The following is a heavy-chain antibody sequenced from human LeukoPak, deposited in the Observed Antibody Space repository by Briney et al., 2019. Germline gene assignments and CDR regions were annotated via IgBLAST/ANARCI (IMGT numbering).Heavy chain of an antibody. Sequence: SETLSLTCTVSGGSISSYYWSWIRQPPGKGLEWIGHIYYSGSTNYNPSLKSRVTISVDTSKNQFSLKLSSVTAADTAVYYCARGGGYSYGYYYYYMDVWGKGTTVTVSS. CDR1: GGSISSYY. CDR3: ARGGGYSYGYYYYYMDV. J-gene: IGHJ6*03. D-gene: IGHD5-18*01. V-gene: IGHV4-59*01. CDR2: IYYSGST.